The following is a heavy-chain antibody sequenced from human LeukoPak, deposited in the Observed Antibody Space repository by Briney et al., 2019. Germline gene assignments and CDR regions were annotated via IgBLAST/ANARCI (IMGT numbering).Heavy chain of an antibody. J-gene: IGHJ4*02. Sequence: GGSLRLSCAASGFIFSSYWMSWVRQAPGKGLEGVGNIKQDGSEKYYVDSVKGRFTISRDNAKKSLYVQMNSLRAEDTAVYYCALSRSLDYWGQGTLVTVSS. CDR1: GFIFSSYW. CDR3: ALSRSLDY. V-gene: IGHV3-7*01. CDR2: IKQDGSEK.